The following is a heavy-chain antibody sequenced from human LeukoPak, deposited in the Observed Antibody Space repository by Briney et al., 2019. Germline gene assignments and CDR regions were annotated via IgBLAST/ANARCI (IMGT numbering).Heavy chain of an antibody. D-gene: IGHD3-22*01. V-gene: IGHV1-2*02. CDR3: ARDTSYYDSSGYLHY. CDR2: INPNSGGT. CDR1: GYTFTGYY. J-gene: IGHJ4*02. Sequence: ASVKVSCKASGYTFTGYYMHWVRQAPGQGLEWMGWINPNSGGTNYAQKFQGRVTMTRDTSISTAYMELSRLRSDDTAVYYCARDTSYYDSSGYLHYWGQGTLVTVSS.